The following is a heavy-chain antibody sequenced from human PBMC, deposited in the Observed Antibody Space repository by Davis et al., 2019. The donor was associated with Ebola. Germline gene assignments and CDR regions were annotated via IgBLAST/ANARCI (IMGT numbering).Heavy chain of an antibody. CDR3: ARVPPTIFADLLYYYGMDV. CDR2: ISAYNGNT. D-gene: IGHD3-3*01. CDR1: GYTFTSYG. Sequence: ASVKVSCKASGYTFTSYGISWVRQAPGQGLEWMGWISAYNGNTNYAQKLQGRVTMTTDTSTSTAYMELRSLRSDDTAVYYCARVPPTIFADLLYYYGMDVWGQGTTVTVSS. J-gene: IGHJ6*02. V-gene: IGHV1-18*04.